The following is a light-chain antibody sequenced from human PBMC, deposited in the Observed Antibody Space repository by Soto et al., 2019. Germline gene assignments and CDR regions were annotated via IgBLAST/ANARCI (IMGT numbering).Light chain of an antibody. V-gene: IGKV1-5*03. CDR1: QTISNW. J-gene: IGKJ1*01. CDR2: KAS. Sequence: DIQMTQSPSTLSASVGDRVTIICRASQTISNWLAWYQQKGGKAPKLLISKASNLDSGVPSRFSGSGSGTEFNLPISSLQPEDFATYYCQQYNSFIWTFGQGTRVDIK. CDR3: QQYNSFIWT.